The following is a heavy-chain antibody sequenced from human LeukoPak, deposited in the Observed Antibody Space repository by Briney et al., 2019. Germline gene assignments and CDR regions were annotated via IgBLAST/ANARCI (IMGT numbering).Heavy chain of an antibody. CDR3: VRGDGDLFDF. J-gene: IGHJ4*02. CDR1: GFTFRSYN. Sequence: GSLRLSCVASGFTFRSYNMNWVRQAPGKGLEWVSFISKTTANIYYGDAVRGRFTISRDNAKNSIHLQMGSLRVEDSAVYYCVRGDGDLFDFWGQGTLVSVSS. CDR2: ISKTTANI. V-gene: IGHV3-21*06. D-gene: IGHD4-17*01.